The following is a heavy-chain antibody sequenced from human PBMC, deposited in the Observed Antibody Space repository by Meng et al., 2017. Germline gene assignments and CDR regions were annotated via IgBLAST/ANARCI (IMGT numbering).Heavy chain of an antibody. D-gene: IGHD2/OR15-2a*01. CDR3: AKLTSA. J-gene: IGHJ5*02. CDR1: GFTFSNAW. CDR2: SSGRGGTT. Sequence: LVGIGGGLVTPGGSLSLPCAASGFTFSNAWVSWGRQAPGKGLEWVSTSSGRGGTTYYADAVKGRLAISRDNSNNTLYLQMNSLRAEDTAIYYCAKLTSAWGQGTLVTVSS. V-gene: IGHV3-23*04.